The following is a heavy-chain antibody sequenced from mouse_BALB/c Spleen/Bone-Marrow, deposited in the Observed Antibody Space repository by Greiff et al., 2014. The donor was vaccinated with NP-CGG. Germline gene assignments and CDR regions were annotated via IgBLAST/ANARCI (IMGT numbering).Heavy chain of an antibody. CDR3: ARHRCDYDGAMDY. J-gene: IGHJ4*01. Sequence: EVKLMESGGGLVQPGESLKLSCESDEYEFPSHDMSWVRKTPEKRLELVAAINSDGGSTYYPDTMERRFIISRDNTKKTLYLQMGSLRSEDTALYYCARHRCDYDGAMDYWGQGTSVTVSS. D-gene: IGHD2-4*01. CDR2: INSDGGST. CDR1: EYEFPSHD. V-gene: IGHV5-2*01.